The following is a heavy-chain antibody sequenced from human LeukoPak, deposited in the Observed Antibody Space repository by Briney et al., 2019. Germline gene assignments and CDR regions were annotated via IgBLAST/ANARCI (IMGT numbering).Heavy chain of an antibody. CDR1: GFTFTTYA. V-gene: IGHV3-23*01. Sequence: GGSLRLSCAASGFTFTTYAMSWLRQAPGKGLEWVSAISGSGGNTYYTGSVKGRFTISRDNSKNTVYLQMSSLRAEDTAVYYCARRAYDSSGYPNWGQGTLVTVSS. D-gene: IGHD3-22*01. J-gene: IGHJ4*02. CDR2: ISGSGGNT. CDR3: ARRAYDSSGYPN.